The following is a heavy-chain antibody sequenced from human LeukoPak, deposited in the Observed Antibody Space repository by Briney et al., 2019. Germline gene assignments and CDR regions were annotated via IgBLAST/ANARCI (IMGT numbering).Heavy chain of an antibody. D-gene: IGHD6-6*01. J-gene: IGHJ4*02. V-gene: IGHV3-30*02. CDR2: IQNDGNNK. CDR1: GFTFSSYS. CDR3: ARDWGTSSLYLVN. Sequence: PGGSLRLSCAASGFTFSSYSMNWVRQAPGKGLECVAFIQNDGNNKKYADSVKGRFTISRDNSKNTLYLQMNSLRAEDTAVYYCARDWGTSSLYLVNWGQGTLVTVSS.